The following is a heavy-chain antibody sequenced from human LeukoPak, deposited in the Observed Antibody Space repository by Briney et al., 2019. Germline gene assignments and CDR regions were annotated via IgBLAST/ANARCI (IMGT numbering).Heavy chain of an antibody. CDR1: GFTFSSYG. CDR3: ARGASSSGYYAYFQH. CDR2: IWYDGSNK. D-gene: IGHD3-22*01. V-gene: IGHV3-33*01. J-gene: IGHJ1*01. Sequence: GGSLRLSCAASGFTFSSYGMHWVRQAPGKGLEWVAVIWYDGSNKYYADSVKGRFTISRDNSKNTLYLQMNSLRAEDTAVYCCARGASSSGYYAYFQHWGQGTLVTVSS.